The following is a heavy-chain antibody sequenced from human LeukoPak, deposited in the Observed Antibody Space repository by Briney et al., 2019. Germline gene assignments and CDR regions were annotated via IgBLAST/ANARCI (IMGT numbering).Heavy chain of an antibody. V-gene: IGHV1-2*02. CDR2: INPNSGGT. Sequence: ASVEVSCKASEYTFTSYYMHWFRQAPGQRLEWMGLINPNSGGTNYAQKFQGRGTMTRYTSISTAYMELSRLRSDDTAVYYCARAVLAGRLVPFSYWGQGTLVTVSS. J-gene: IGHJ4*02. CDR3: ARAVLAGRLVPFSY. CDR1: EYTFTSYY. D-gene: IGHD2-15*01.